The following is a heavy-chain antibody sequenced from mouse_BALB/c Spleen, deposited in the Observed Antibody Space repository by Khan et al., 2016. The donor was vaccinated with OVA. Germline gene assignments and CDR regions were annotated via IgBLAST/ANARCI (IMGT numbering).Heavy chain of an antibody. CDR2: ISYDGNN. Sequence: VQLKQSGPGLVKPSQSLSLTCSVTGYLITSGCYWNWIRQFPGNKLEWMGHISYDGNNNYNPSLKNRISITRDTSKNQFFLRLNSVTTEDPATYDSARDEGYYFGYYFDYWGQGTTLTVSA. CDR3: ARDEGYYFGYYFDY. D-gene: IGHD2-3*01. CDR1: GYLITSGCY. J-gene: IGHJ2*01. V-gene: IGHV3-6*02.